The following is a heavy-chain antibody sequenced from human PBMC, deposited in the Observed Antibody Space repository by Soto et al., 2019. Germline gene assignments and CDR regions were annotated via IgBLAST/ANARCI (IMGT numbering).Heavy chain of an antibody. CDR1: QFTFSSFA. CDR3: VKGGWWDS. CDR2: ISETGDSL. Sequence: GGSLRLSCAASQFTFSSFAMTWVRQAPGKGLEWVSFISETGDSLSYAESVKGRFTISRDNSKNTLYLQRSSLRPEDTAGYYCVKGGWWDSWGQGPLVTVSS. V-gene: IGHV3-23*01. J-gene: IGHJ4*02. D-gene: IGHD2-15*01.